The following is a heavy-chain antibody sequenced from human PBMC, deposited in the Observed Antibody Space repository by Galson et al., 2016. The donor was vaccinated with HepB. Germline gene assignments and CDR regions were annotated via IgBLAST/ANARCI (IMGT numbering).Heavy chain of an antibody. CDR2: IIPMFGTG. J-gene: IGHJ6*02. CDR3: AGDAVEVAAAALRFGGMDV. Sequence: SVKVSCKASGGTFTSYSISWVRQAPGQGLEWMGAIIPMFGTGNYAQKFQGRVTITADESTTTAYMELNSLTSEDTAVYYCAGDAVEVAAAALRFGGMDVWGQGTTITVSS. V-gene: IGHV1-69*13. CDR1: GGTFTSYS. D-gene: IGHD2-15*01.